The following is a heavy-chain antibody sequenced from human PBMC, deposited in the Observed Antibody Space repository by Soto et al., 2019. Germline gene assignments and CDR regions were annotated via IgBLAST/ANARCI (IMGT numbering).Heavy chain of an antibody. CDR2: LYFGGTT. CDR1: GGSISSKNFY. Sequence: QLQLQESGPGLVKPSETLSLTCSVSGGSISSKNFYWGCIRQPPGKWPEWIGYLYFGGTTYYNPSLKSRVGISGDSSKNKISLTLSSVAATDTAVYYCARAGESLLDCWGQGTLVTV. CDR3: ARAGESLLDC. V-gene: IGHV4-39*01. J-gene: IGHJ4*02. D-gene: IGHD2-21*01.